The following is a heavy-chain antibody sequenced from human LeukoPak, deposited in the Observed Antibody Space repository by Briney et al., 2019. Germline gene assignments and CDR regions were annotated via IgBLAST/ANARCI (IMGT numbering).Heavy chain of an antibody. V-gene: IGHV3-74*01. Sequence: GGSLRLSCAASGFTLSKSWIHWVRQAPGKGLVWVSRINTDGSIITYADSVKGRFTISRDNAKNTVYLQMNSLRAEDTAVYYCAREVHAAVTDFDYWGQGTLVAVSS. CDR1: GFTLSKSW. J-gene: IGHJ4*02. CDR3: AREVHAAVTDFDY. D-gene: IGHD6-13*01. CDR2: INTDGSII.